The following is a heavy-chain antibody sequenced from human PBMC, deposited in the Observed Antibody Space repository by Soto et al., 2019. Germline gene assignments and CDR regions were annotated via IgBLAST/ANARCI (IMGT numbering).Heavy chain of an antibody. Sequence: SETLSLTCAVSGGSISSGGYSWSWIRQPPGKGLEWIGYIYHSGSTYYNPSLKSRVTISVDRSKNQFSLKLSSVTAADAAVYYCARASAGTGFDYWGQGTLVTVSS. V-gene: IGHV4-30-2*01. CDR1: GGSISSGGYS. D-gene: IGHD6-13*01. J-gene: IGHJ4*02. CDR3: ARASAGTGFDY. CDR2: IYHSGST.